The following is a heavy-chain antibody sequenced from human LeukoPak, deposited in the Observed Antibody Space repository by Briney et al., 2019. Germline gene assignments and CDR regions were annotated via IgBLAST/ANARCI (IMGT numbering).Heavy chain of an antibody. J-gene: IGHJ4*02. V-gene: IGHV4-59*01. CDR1: GFTFSNYW. D-gene: IGHD3-16*01. CDR3: TRGAGWLIDY. CDR2: FYNSGSS. Sequence: GSLRLSCAASGFTFSNYWMNWVRQAPGKGLEWIGYFYNSGSSTYNPSLKSRVTISVDTSKEQFSLKVNSVTAADTAVYYCTRGAGWLIDYWGQGILVTVSS.